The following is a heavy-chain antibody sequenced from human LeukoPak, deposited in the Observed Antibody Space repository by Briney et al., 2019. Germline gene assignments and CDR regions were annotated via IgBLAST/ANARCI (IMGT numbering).Heavy chain of an antibody. CDR1: AFSFRDFS. D-gene: IGHD1-14*01. CDR3: AKGYNSFSYTFDY. CDR2: ISGVGRAT. V-gene: IGHV3-43*02. Sequence: TGGSLRLSCAASAFSFRDFSMHCVSQAAGKGLDWVSLISGVGRATHYSGSVKGRFTISRDNNKNSMFLQMSSLRVEDTAFYYCAKGYNSFSYTFDYWGQGALVTVSS. J-gene: IGHJ4*02.